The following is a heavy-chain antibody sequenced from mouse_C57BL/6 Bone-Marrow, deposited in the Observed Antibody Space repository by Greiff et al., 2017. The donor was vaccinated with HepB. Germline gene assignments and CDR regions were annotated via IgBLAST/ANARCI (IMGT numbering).Heavy chain of an antibody. CDR1: GYTFTSYW. CDR2: INPSSGYT. D-gene: IGHD1-1*01. V-gene: IGHV1-7*01. CDR3: VSPYYYGSSYGDY. J-gene: IGHJ2*01. Sequence: LVESGAELAKPGASVKLSCKASGYTFTSYWMHWVKQRPGQGLEWIGYINPSSGYTKYNQKFKDKATLTADKSSSTAYMQLSSLTYEDSAVYYCVSPYYYGSSYGDYWGQGTTLTVSS.